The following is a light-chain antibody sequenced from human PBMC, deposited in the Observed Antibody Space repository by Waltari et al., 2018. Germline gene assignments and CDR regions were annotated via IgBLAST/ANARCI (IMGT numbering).Light chain of an antibody. CDR2: DVS. CDR3: SSYTSSRTRV. J-gene: IGLJ3*02. CDR1: SSDVGSYNY. V-gene: IGLV2-14*03. Sequence: QSALTQPASVSGSPGQSITISCTGTSSDVGSYNYVSWYQQHPGKAPKLMIYDVSNRPAGVSNRFSGYKSGNTASLTISGLQGEDEADYYCSSYTSSRTRVFGGGTKLTVL.